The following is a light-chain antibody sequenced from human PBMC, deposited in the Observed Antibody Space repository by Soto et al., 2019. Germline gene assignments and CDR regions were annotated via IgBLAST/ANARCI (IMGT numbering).Light chain of an antibody. V-gene: IGKV1-5*01. CDR3: QHHNDYLYT. CDR1: QNIDYY. J-gene: IGKJ2*01. Sequence: DVQMTQSPSTLSASVGDTVTITCRASQNIDYYLAWYQQKPGKAPKLLESGVPSRFSGSGFGTEFTLTISSLQPDDFATYFCQHHNDYLYTFGQGTELEIK.